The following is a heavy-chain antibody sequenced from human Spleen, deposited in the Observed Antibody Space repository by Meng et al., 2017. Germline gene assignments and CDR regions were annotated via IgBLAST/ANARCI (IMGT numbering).Heavy chain of an antibody. Sequence: QVQLQRGGEGLLKPSETLSLACVVSGGSFSDYYWSWIRQPPGKGLEWIGEINQSGSTNYNPSLESRATISVDTSQNNLSLKLSSVTAADSAVYYFARGPTTMAHDFDYWGQGTLVTVSS. J-gene: IGHJ4*02. D-gene: IGHD4-11*01. CDR1: GGSFSDYY. CDR3: ARGPTTMAHDFDY. CDR2: INQSGST. V-gene: IGHV4-34*01.